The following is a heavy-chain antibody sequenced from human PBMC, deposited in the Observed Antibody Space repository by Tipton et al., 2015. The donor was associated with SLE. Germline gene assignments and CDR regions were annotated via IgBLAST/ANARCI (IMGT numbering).Heavy chain of an antibody. D-gene: IGHD3-3*01. J-gene: IGHJ5*02. CDR2: ISSSSSYM. CDR1: GFTFNTYG. Sequence: SLRLSCAASGFTFNTYGMNWVRQAPGKGLEWVSSISSSSSYMYYADSVKGRFTISRDNAKNSLYLQMNSLRADDTAVYYCARGPSKVTIFGVVRGWFDPWGQGTLVTVSS. V-gene: IGHV3-21*01. CDR3: ARGPSKVTIFGVVRGWFDP.